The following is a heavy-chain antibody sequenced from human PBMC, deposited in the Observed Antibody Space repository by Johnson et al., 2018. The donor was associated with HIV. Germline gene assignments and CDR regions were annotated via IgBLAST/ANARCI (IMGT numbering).Heavy chain of an antibody. J-gene: IGHJ3*01. V-gene: IGHV3-21*02. CDR2: ISWNSGSI. Sequence: VQLVESGGGVVQPGRSLRLSCAASGFTFSSYGMHWVRQAPGKGLEWVSGISWNSGSIGYVDSLKGRFTISRDNAKNSLYLQINSLRAEDTAVYYCARGGGDKSPWRAFDVWGRGTMVTVSS. CDR1: GFTFSSYG. D-gene: IGHD2-21*02. CDR3: ARGGGDKSPWRAFDV.